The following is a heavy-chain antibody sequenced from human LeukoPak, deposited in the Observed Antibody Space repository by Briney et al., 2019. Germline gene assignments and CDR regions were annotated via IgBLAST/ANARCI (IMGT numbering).Heavy chain of an antibody. J-gene: IGHJ4*02. CDR2: IYSGGSI. Sequence: PGGSLRLSCAASGFTVSSNHMSWVRQAPGKGLEWVSVIYSGGSIYYADSVKGRFTISRDNSKNTLHLQMNSLRVEDTAVYYCTREHRVFGLVGAWGQGTLVTVSS. V-gene: IGHV3-53*01. D-gene: IGHD1-26*01. CDR1: GFTVSSNH. CDR3: TREHRVFGLVGA.